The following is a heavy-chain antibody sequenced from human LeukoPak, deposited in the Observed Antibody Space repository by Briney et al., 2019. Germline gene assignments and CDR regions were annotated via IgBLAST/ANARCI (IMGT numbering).Heavy chain of an antibody. CDR1: GFTFSSFA. V-gene: IGHV3-23*01. CDR2: FSDSGCSR. D-gene: IGHD6-19*01. Sequence: GGSLRLFCAPSGFTFSSFAIHWVPQAPGKGLEWVSAFSDSGCSRYYAHSVKGRFTISRNNAKNTVYLQMNNLTVEDTAVYYCAQGGGWLHYFDYWGQGSLVSVSS. J-gene: IGHJ4*02. CDR3: AQGGGWLHYFDY.